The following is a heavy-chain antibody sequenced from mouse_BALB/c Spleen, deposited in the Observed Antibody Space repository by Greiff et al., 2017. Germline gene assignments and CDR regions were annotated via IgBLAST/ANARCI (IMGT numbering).Heavy chain of an antibody. D-gene: IGHD2-4*01. J-gene: IGHJ3*01. Sequence: EVQRVESGGGLVQPGGSLKLSCAASGFTFSSYTMSWVRQTPEKRLEWVAYISNGGGSTYYPDTVKGRFTISRDNAKNTLYLQMSSLKSEDTAMYYCARWDYDGSFAYWGQGTLVTVSA. V-gene: IGHV5-12-2*01. CDR2: ISNGGGST. CDR3: ARWDYDGSFAY. CDR1: GFTFSSYT.